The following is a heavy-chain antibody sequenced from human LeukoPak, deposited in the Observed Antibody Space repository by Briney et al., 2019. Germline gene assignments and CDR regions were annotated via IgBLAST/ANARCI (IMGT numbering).Heavy chain of an antibody. J-gene: IGHJ4*01. CDR2: IYSAHSS. D-gene: IGHD3-16*01. CDR3: ARVTGGYYFDY. Sequence: SGGSLRLSCAASGFTVSSNYMTWVRQAPGGGGEWFSVIYSAHSSYYPHSVNGPFTISRDNSKNTLYLQMNSLRAEDTAVYYCARVTGGYYFDYWGHGTLVTVSS. CDR1: GFTVSSNY. V-gene: IGHV3-53*01.